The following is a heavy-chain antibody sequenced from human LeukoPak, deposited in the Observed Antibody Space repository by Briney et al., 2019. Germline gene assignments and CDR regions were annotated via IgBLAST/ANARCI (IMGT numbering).Heavy chain of an antibody. CDR2: ISSSSSTI. Sequence: GGSLRLSCEASGFTFSSYSMNWVRQAPGKGLEWVSYISSSSSTIYYADSVKGRFTISRDNSKNSLYLQMNSLRAEDTAVYYCASGGYSYGSVYWGQGTLVTVSS. V-gene: IGHV3-48*01. D-gene: IGHD5-18*01. CDR1: GFTFSSYS. J-gene: IGHJ4*02. CDR3: ASGGYSYGSVY.